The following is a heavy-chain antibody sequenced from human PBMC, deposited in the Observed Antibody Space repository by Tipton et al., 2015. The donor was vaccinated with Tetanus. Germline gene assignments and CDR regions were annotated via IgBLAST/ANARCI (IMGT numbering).Heavy chain of an antibody. Sequence: TLSLTCAVSGGSISSSNWWSWVRQPPGKGLEWIGEIYHSGSTNYNPSLKSRVTISVDKSKNQFSRKLSSVTAADTAVYYCARDLRGFGEDGAFDIWGQGTMVTVSS. CDR3: ARDLRGFGEDGAFDI. D-gene: IGHD3-10*01. CDR2: IYHSGST. J-gene: IGHJ3*02. V-gene: IGHV4-4*02. CDR1: GGSISSSNW.